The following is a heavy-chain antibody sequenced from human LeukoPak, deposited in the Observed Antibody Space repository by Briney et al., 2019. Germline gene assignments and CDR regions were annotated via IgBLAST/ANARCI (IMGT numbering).Heavy chain of an antibody. J-gene: IGHJ4*02. CDR1: GFTFSSYE. V-gene: IGHV3-48*03. D-gene: IGHD1-26*01. CDR3: ARDRPYSGSYWTDY. CDR2: ISSSGNTI. Sequence: GGSLRLSCAASGFTFSSYEMNWVRQAPGKGLEWVSYISSSGNTIYYADSVKGRFTISRDNAKNSLYLQMNSLRAEDTAVYYCARDRPYSGSYWTDYWGQGTLVTVSS.